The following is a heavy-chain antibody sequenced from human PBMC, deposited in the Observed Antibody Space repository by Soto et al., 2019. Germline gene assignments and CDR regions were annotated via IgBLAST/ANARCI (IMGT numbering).Heavy chain of an antibody. CDR3: ARGNGDYYYYYYMDV. V-gene: IGHV4-59*01. Sequence: SETLSLTCTVSGGSISSYYWSWIRQPPEKGLEWIGYIYYSGSTNYNPSLKSRVTISVDTSKNQFSLKLSSVTAADTAVYYCARGNGDYYYYYYMDVWGKGTTVTVSS. J-gene: IGHJ6*03. D-gene: IGHD3-10*01. CDR1: GGSISSYY. CDR2: IYYSGST.